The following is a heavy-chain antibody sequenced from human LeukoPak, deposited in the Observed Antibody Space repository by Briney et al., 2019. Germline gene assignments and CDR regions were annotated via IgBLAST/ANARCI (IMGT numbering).Heavy chain of an antibody. J-gene: IGHJ1*01. V-gene: IGHV4-38-2*02. CDR3: AGNYYYDSSGYFYVDD. CDR1: GYSISSGYV. CDR2: IYHSGST. D-gene: IGHD3-22*01. Sequence: SESLSLACTVSGYSISSGYVWGWIRQPPGKGLEWIGSIYHSGSTYYNPSLRSRVTISLDTSKNQFSLKVNSVTAADTAVYYCAGNYYYDSSGYFYVDDWGQGTLVTVSS.